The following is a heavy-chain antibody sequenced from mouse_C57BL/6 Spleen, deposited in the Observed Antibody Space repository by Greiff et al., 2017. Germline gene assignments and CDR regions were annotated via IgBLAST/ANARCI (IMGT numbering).Heavy chain of an antibody. CDR3: ARGDYYGSSWGDY. V-gene: IGHV1-85*01. CDR2: IYPRDGST. D-gene: IGHD1-1*01. J-gene: IGHJ4*01. Sequence: QVQLQQSGPELVEPGASVKLSCKASGYTFTSYDINWVKQRPGQGLEWIGWIYPRDGSTTYNEKFKGKATLTVDTSSSTAYMGLHSLTSEDSAVYVCARGDYYGSSWGDYWGQGTSVTVSS. CDR1: GYTFTSYD.